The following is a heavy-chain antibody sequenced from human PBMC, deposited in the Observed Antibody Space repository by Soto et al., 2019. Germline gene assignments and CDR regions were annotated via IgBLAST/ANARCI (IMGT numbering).Heavy chain of an antibody. V-gene: IGHV1-2*04. CDR2: INPNSGGT. J-gene: IGHJ1*01. Sequence: SAELSCKASRYTFTGYYMHWLRQAPGQGLEWMGWINPNSGGTNYAQKFQGWVTMTRDTSISTAYMELSRLRSDDTAVYYCARAGYCSGGSCYSVSYFEHRGQGTLVTVSS. D-gene: IGHD2-15*01. CDR3: ARAGYCSGGSCYSVSYFEH. CDR1: RYTFTGYY.